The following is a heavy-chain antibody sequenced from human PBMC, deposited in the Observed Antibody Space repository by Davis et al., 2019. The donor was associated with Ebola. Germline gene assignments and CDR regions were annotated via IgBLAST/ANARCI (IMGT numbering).Heavy chain of an antibody. CDR3: ARADYGH. V-gene: IGHV3-15*01. J-gene: IGHJ4*02. D-gene: IGHD4-17*01. CDR1: GFTFSSYG. Sequence: PGGSLRLSCAASGFTFSSYGMHWVRQAPGKGLEWVGRIKSKTDGGTTDYAAPVKGRFTISRDDSKNTLYLQMNSLKTEDTAVYYCARADYGHWGPGTLVTVSS. CDR2: IKSKTDGGTT.